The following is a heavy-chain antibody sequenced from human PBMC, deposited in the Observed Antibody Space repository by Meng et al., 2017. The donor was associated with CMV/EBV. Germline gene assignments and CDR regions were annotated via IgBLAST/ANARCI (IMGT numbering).Heavy chain of an antibody. CDR3: ARGGINHRVVVVPAAIWGGGYDMDV. CDR2: IYYSGST. Sequence: GSLRLSCTVSGGSVSSGSYYWSWIRQPPGKGLEWIGYIYYSGSTNYNPSLKSRVTISVDTSKNQFSLKLSSVTAADTAVYYCARGGINHRVVVVPAAIWGGGYDMDVWGQGTTVTVSS. J-gene: IGHJ6*02. D-gene: IGHD2-2*01. V-gene: IGHV4-61*01. CDR1: GGSVSSGSYY.